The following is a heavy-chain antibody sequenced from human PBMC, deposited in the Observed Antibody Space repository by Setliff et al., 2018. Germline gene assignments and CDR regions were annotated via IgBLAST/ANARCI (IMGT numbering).Heavy chain of an antibody. CDR3: ARASRFGTIVYRGDYYMDV. V-gene: IGHV7-4-1*02. CDR1: GYTLNNYA. Sequence: GASVKVSCKASGYTLNNYAMNWVRQAPGQGFEWMGWINTKTGNPTYAQDFTGRLVFSLDTSVNTAFVQISSLKAEDTAVYYCARASRFGTIVYRGDYYMDVWGKGTTVTGLL. J-gene: IGHJ6*03. D-gene: IGHD3-10*01. CDR2: INTKTGNP.